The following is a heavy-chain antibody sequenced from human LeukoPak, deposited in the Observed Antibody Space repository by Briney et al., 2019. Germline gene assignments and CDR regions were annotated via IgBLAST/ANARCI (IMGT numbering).Heavy chain of an antibody. J-gene: IGHJ4*02. CDR2: ISNTKPNSYTT. V-gene: IGHV3-72*01. CDR1: GFTITDHH. CDR3: VRVVTTGSGWYHFDN. D-gene: IGHD6-13*01. Sequence: GGSLRLSCAGAGFTITDHHMDWVRQAPGKGLEWVGRISNTKPNSYTTHYAAPVRGRFTISRDDSQNSLYLQLNSLKTEDTAVYYCVRVVTTGSGWYHFDNWGQGTLVTVSS.